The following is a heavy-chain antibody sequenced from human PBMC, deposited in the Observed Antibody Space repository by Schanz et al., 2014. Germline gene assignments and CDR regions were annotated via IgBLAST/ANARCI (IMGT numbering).Heavy chain of an antibody. Sequence: QVQLVESGGGVVQPGGSLRLSCAASGFTFTNLGMHWVRQAPGMGLEWVAAISHDGSKEFYIDSVKGRFTISRDNSKNTVDLQMDSLRAEDTAVYYCARGYSNIWSPMAYWGQGTLVAVSS. CDR3: ARGYSNIWSPMAY. CDR2: ISHDGSKE. V-gene: IGHV3-30*19. CDR1: GFTFTNLG. J-gene: IGHJ4*02. D-gene: IGHD6-13*01.